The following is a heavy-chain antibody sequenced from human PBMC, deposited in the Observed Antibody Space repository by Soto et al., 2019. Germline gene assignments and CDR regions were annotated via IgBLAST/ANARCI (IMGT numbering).Heavy chain of an antibody. V-gene: IGHV1-3*05. Sequence: QVQLVQSGAEEKKPGASVKVSCKASGYTFTNYAMHWVRQAPGHRLEWMGWINAGNGNTKYSQKFQGRVTITRDTSASTAYMDLSSLRSEDTAVYYCARSSGYYLIDDYWGQGTLVTVSS. CDR1: GYTFTNYA. CDR2: INAGNGNT. J-gene: IGHJ4*02. D-gene: IGHD3-22*01. CDR3: ARSSGYYLIDDY.